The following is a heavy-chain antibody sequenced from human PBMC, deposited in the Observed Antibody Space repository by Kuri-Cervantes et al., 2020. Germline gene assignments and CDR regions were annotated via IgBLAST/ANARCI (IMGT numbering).Heavy chain of an antibody. CDR1: GGSISSGGYY. CDR2: IYYSGST. J-gene: IGHJ3*02. D-gene: IGHD3-22*01. CDR3: ARDAGPYYRWVGAFDI. Sequence: SETLSLTCTVSGGSISSGGYYWSWIRQHPGKGLEWIGYIYYSGSTYYNPSLKSRVTISVDTSKNQFSLKLSSVTAADTAVYYCARDAGPYYRWVGAFDIWGQGTMVTVSS. V-gene: IGHV4-31*03.